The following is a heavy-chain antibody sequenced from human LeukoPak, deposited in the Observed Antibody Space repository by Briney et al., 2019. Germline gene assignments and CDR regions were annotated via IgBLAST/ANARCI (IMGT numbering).Heavy chain of an antibody. CDR3: ARAHYYDSSGYYLFDY. Sequence: SETLSLTCTVSGGSISSGSYYWSWIRQPAGKGLEWIGRIYTSGSTNYNPSLKSRVTISVETSKNQFSLKLSSVTAADTAVYYCARAHYYDSSGYYLFDYWGQGTLVTVSS. CDR1: GGSISSGSYY. J-gene: IGHJ4*02. V-gene: IGHV4-61*02. D-gene: IGHD3-22*01. CDR2: IYTSGST.